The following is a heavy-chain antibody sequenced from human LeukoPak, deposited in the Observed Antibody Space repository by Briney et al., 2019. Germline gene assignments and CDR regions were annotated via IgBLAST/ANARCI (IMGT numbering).Heavy chain of an antibody. D-gene: IGHD3-22*01. CDR2: ISGSGGST. V-gene: IGHV3-23*01. Sequence: GGSLRLSCAASGFTFSSYAMSWVRQAPGKGLEWVSAISGSGGSTYYGDSVKGRFTISRDNSKNTLYLQMNSLRAEDTAVYYCAKDSRPNYYDSSGYIEYWGQGTLVTVSS. J-gene: IGHJ4*02. CDR1: GFTFSSYA. CDR3: AKDSRPNYYDSSGYIEY.